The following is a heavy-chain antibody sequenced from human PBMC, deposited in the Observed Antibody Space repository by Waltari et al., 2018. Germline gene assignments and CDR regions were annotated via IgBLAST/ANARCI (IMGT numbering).Heavy chain of an antibody. Sequence: QVQLQQWGAGLLKPSETLSLTCAVYGGSFSGYYWSWIRQPPGKGLEWIGEINHSGSTNYNPSLKSRVTISVDTSKNQFSLKLSSVTAADTAVYYCARALYIASSYYYYYGMDVWGQGTTVTVSS. CDR2: INHSGST. J-gene: IGHJ6*02. CDR1: GGSFSGYY. V-gene: IGHV4-34*01. CDR3: ARALYIASSYYYYYGMDV. D-gene: IGHD5-12*01.